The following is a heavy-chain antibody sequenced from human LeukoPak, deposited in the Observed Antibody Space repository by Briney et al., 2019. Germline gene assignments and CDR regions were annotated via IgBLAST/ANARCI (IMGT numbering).Heavy chain of an antibody. CDR3: ARKVVVVVASWSWFDP. J-gene: IGHJ5*02. CDR2: INPNSGGT. V-gene: IGHV1-2*02. D-gene: IGHD2-15*01. Sequence: ASVKVSRKASGYTFTGYYMHWVRQAPGQGLEWMGWINPNSGGTNYAQKFQGRVTMTRDTSISTAYMELSRLRSDDTAVYYCARKVVVVVASWSWFDPWGQGTLVTVSS. CDR1: GYTFTGYY.